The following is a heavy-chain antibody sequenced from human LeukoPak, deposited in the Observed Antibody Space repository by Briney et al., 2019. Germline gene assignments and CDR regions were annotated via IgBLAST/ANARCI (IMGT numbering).Heavy chain of an antibody. CDR2: INSDGSST. D-gene: IGHD3-10*01. CDR1: GFTFGSYW. V-gene: IGHV3-74*01. Sequence: GGSLRLSCAASGFTFGSYWMHWVRQAPGKGLVWVSRINSDGSSTSYADSVKGRFTISRDNAKNTPYLQMNSLRAEDTAVYYCARHVSGDDAFDIWGQGTMVTVSS. CDR3: ARHVSGDDAFDI. J-gene: IGHJ3*02.